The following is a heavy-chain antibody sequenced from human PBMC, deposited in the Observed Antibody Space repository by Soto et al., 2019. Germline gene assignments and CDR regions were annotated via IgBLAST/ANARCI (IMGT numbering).Heavy chain of an antibody. Sequence: GGSLRLSCAASGLSFCNTRIHWVRQDPGKGLEWVPGITNEGRTKDYADSVKGRFTISRDNSKNTLYLQMNSLRAEDTAVYYCAREETAATFFSGMDVWGQGTTVTVSS. D-gene: IGHD2-2*01. CDR1: GLSFCNTR. V-gene: IGHV3-74*01. CDR3: AREETAATFFSGMDV. CDR2: ITNEGRTK. J-gene: IGHJ6*02.